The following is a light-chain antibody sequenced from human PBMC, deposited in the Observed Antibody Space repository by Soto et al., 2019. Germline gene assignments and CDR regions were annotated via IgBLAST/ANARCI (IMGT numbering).Light chain of an antibody. V-gene: IGLV2-14*01. CDR2: DVS. CDR3: SSYTGGSTVV. Sequence: QSALTQPASVSGSPGQSIVISCTGSSSDIGDYNYVSWYQQHPGKAPKLMIFDVSNRPSGVSNRFSGSMSGNTASLTISGLQPEDEADYYCSSYTGGSTVVFGGGTKLTVL. J-gene: IGLJ2*01. CDR1: SSDIGDYNY.